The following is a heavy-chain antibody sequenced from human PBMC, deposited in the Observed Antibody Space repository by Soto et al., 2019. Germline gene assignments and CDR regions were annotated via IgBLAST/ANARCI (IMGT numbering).Heavy chain of an antibody. D-gene: IGHD6-19*01. CDR2: IWYDGSNK. V-gene: IGHV3-33*01. CDR1: GFTFSSYG. CDR3: ARAQAVAGTPPSY. J-gene: IGHJ4*02. Sequence: QVQLVESGGGVVQPGRSLRLSCAASGFTFSSYGMHWVRQAPGKGLEWVAVIWYDGSNKYYADSVKGRFTISRDNSKNTLYLQMNSLRAEDTAVYYCARAQAVAGTPPSYWGQGTLVTVSS.